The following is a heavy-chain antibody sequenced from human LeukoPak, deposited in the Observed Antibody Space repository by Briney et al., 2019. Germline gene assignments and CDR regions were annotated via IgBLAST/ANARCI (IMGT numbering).Heavy chain of an antibody. V-gene: IGHV4-39*01. Sequence: SETLSLTCTVSGGSISSSSYYWGWIRQPPGKGLEWIGSIYYSGSTYYNPSLKSRVTISVDTSKNQFSLKLSSVTAADTAVYYCPTPTPPFAFDTGGQGPMSPVSP. CDR1: GGSISSSSYY. D-gene: IGHD4-11*01. CDR2: IYYSGST. CDR3: PTPTPPFAFDT. J-gene: IGHJ3*02.